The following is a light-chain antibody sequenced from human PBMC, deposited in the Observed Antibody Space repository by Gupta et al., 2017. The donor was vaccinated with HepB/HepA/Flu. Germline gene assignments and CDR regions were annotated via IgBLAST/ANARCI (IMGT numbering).Light chain of an antibody. CDR2: DVT. Sequence: QSALTQPASVSGSPGQSITISCTGTNNDVGAYNFVSWYQQHPGKAPKLIIYDVTNRPSGVSNRFSGSKSGNTASLIISGLQAEDEADYYCSSYTSSTYFDVFGGGTKLTVL. V-gene: IGLV2-14*03. CDR1: NNDVGAYNF. J-gene: IGLJ3*02. CDR3: SSYTSSTYFDV.